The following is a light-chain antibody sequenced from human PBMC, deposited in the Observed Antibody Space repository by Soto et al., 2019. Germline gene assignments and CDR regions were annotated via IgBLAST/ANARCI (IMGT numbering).Light chain of an antibody. V-gene: IGLV2-14*01. J-gene: IGLJ1*01. CDR2: GVK. CDR3: SLYTTSYFCV. CDR1: GRDIGAYNY. Sequence: QSVLTQPASVSGSPGQSITISCTGSGRDIGAYNYVSWYQQHPGKAPKLIIYGVKNRPSGVSNRFSASKSAFTASLTISGLQAEDEAEYYCSLYTTSYFCVFGPGTKVTVL.